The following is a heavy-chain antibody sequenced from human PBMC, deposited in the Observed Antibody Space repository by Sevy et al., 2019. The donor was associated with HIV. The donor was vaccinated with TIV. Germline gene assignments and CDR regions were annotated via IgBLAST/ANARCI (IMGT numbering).Heavy chain of an antibody. CDR2: IIPIFGTT. Sequence: ASVKVSCEASGGTVNSYGINWVRQAPGQGLEWMGGIIPIFGTTNYAQKFQGRVTITADKSTSTVHMELSSLRSEDTAEYYCALDSNAYDIWGQGTMVTVSS. D-gene: IGHD3-22*01. V-gene: IGHV1-69*06. CDR3: ALDSNAYDI. CDR1: GGTVNSYG. J-gene: IGHJ3*02.